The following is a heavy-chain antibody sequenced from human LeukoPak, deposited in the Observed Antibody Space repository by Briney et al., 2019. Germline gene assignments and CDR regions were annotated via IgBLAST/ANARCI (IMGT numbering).Heavy chain of an antibody. V-gene: IGHV3-30*03. Sequence: GGSLRLSCAASGFTFNTYAIHWVRQAPGKGLEWVAVISYDGNNKYYADSVKGRFTISRDNSKNTLYLQMNSLRPEDTAVYYCARDFMGSWSRNHDAFDIWGQGTMVTVSS. D-gene: IGHD6-13*01. CDR2: ISYDGNNK. CDR1: GFTFNTYA. J-gene: IGHJ3*02. CDR3: ARDFMGSWSRNHDAFDI.